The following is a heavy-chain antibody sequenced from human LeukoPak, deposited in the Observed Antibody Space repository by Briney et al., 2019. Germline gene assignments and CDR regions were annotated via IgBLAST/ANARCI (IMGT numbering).Heavy chain of an antibody. CDR3: ARADKDGYGFFGFDY. Sequence: GGSLRLSRAASGFAFDDYGMSWVRQAPGKGLEWVSGINWNGGSIGYADSVKGRFTISRDNAKNSLYLQINSLRAEDTALYYCARADKDGYGFFGFDYWGQGTLVTVSS. J-gene: IGHJ4*02. D-gene: IGHD5-18*01. CDR1: GFAFDDYG. V-gene: IGHV3-20*04. CDR2: INWNGGSI.